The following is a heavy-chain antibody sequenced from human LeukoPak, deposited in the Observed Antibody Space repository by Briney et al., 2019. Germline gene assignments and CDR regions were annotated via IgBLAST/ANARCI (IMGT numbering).Heavy chain of an antibody. CDR3: ARGGPDNYFDY. Sequence: GGSLRLSCAASGFTFSSYSMNWVRQAPGKGLEWVSYISSSSSTIYYADSVKGRFTISRDNAKNSLYLQMNSLRAEDTAVYYCARGGPDNYFDYWGQGTLVTVSS. CDR2: ISSSSSTI. J-gene: IGHJ4*02. CDR1: GFTFSSYS. V-gene: IGHV3-48*01.